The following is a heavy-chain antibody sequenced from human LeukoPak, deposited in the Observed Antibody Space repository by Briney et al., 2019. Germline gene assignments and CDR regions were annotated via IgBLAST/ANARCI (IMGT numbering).Heavy chain of an antibody. CDR3: AREGYCSSTSCYPEPDAFDI. CDR1: GFTFNNYW. J-gene: IGHJ3*02. D-gene: IGHD2-2*01. Sequence: GGSLRLSCAASGFTFNNYWMSWVRQAPGKGLEWVANIKQDGSEKYYVDSVKGRFTISRDNAKNSLYLQMNSLRAEDTAVYYCAREGYCSSTSCYPEPDAFDIWGPGTMVTVSS. V-gene: IGHV3-7*01. CDR2: IKQDGSEK.